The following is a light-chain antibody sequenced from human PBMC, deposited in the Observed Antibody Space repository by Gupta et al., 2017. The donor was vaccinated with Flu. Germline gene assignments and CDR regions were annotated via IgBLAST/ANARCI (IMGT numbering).Light chain of an antibody. CDR1: GSDVGTYNR. CDR2: EVN. CDR3: SSYTTSYTFV. J-gene: IGLJ1*01. V-gene: IGLV2-18*02. Sequence: LTQPPSVSGSPGQSVTISCPGTGSDVGTYNRVSWYRQTPGTAPKLIIYEVNNRPSGVPDRFSGSKSGNTASLTLSGLQGEDEADYYCSSYTTSYTFVFGTGTKVAVL.